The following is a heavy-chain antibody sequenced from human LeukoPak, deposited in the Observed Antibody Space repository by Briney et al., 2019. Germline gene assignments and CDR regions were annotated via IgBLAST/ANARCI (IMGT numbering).Heavy chain of an antibody. CDR2: INTNTGNP. D-gene: IGHD1-26*01. J-gene: IGHJ3*02. CDR3: ARDPLLRAFDI. Sequence: ASVKVSCKASGYTFTSYYMRWVRQAPGQGLEWVGWINTNTGNPSYVQGFAGRFVFSLDTSVNTAYLQINSLKAEDTAVYYCARDPLLRAFDIWGQGTMVTVSS. CDR1: GYTFTSYY. V-gene: IGHV7-4-1*02.